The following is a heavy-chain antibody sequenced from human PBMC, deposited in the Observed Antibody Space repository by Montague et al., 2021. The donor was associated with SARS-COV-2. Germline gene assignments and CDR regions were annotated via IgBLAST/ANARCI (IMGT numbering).Heavy chain of an antibody. CDR3: ASQFPDYWSGMDY. V-gene: IGHV4-59*01. CDR1: GGSISSYY. D-gene: IGHD3-3*01. J-gene: IGHJ4*02. CDR2: IYYSGST. Sequence: SETLSLTCTVSGGSISSYYWSWIRQPPGKGLEWIGYIYYSGSTNYNPSLKSRVTISVDTSKNQFSLKLSSVTAADTAVYYCASQFPDYWSGMDYWGQGTLVTVSS.